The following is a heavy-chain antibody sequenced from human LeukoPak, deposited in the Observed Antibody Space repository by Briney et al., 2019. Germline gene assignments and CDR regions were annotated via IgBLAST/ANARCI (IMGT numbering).Heavy chain of an antibody. V-gene: IGHV4-59*01. CDR3: ARVPDAFDI. Sequence: SETLSLTCTVSGGSISSYYWSWIRQPPGKGLEWIGYIYYSGSTNYNPSLKSRVTISVDTSKNQFSLKLGSVTAADTAVYYCARVPDAFDIWGQGTMVTVSS. CDR1: GGSISSYY. CDR2: IYYSGST. J-gene: IGHJ3*02.